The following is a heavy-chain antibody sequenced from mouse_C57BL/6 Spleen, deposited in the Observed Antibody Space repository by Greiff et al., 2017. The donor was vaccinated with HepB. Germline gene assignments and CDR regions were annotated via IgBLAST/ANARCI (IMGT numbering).Heavy chain of an antibody. Sequence: LQQPAASLFKPGAPPKVSCKASGPTFTSYWMHWVKQRPGQGLEWIGRIHPSDSDTNYNQKFKGKATLTVDKSSSTAYMQLSSLTSEDSAVYYCAINYDYDTFAYWGQGTLVTVSA. V-gene: IGHV1-74*01. D-gene: IGHD2-4*01. CDR3: AINYDYDTFAY. J-gene: IGHJ3*01. CDR1: GPTFTSYW. CDR2: IHPSDSDT.